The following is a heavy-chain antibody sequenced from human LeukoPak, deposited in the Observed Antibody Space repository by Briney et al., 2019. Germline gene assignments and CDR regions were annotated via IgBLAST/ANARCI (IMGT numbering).Heavy chain of an antibody. J-gene: IGHJ4*02. V-gene: IGHV5-51*01. CDR1: GYRFTDYW. CDR3: ARRGEAMGSFDY. CDR2: IFSLYSHS. Sequence: PGESLKIPCQSSGYRFTDYWIGWVRPAPGKGLEWMWNIFSLYSHSRHTPSFQCKVTISADKSINTAYLQWSSLKASDTAIYYCARRGEAMGSFDYWGQGTLVTVSS. D-gene: IGHD5-18*01.